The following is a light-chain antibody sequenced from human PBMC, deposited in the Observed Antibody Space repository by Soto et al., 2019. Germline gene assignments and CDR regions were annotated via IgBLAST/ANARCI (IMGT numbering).Light chain of an antibody. Sequence: DIVMTQSPVTLSVSPGDRATLSCRASQSVGHNLDWFQQKPGQAPRLLIYGASAGATGIPDRFSGIGFGTEFTLPISSLQSEDLADYYCQQYSNGPRTFGQGTKVEMK. J-gene: IGKJ1*01. CDR1: QSVGHN. CDR3: QQYSNGPRT. V-gene: IGKV3-15*01. CDR2: GAS.